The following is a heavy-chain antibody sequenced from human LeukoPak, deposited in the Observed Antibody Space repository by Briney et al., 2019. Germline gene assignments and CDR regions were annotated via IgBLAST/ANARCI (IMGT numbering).Heavy chain of an antibody. Sequence: GGSLRLSCAASGFTFSSYWMHWVRQAPGKGLVWVSRINSDGSSTSYADSVKGRFTISRDNSKNTLYLQMNSLRAEDTAVYYCAKDLYYDSSGYFPPDAFDIWGQGTMVTVSS. CDR2: INSDGSST. CDR3: AKDLYYDSSGYFPPDAFDI. CDR1: GFTFSSYW. V-gene: IGHV3-74*01. D-gene: IGHD3-22*01. J-gene: IGHJ3*02.